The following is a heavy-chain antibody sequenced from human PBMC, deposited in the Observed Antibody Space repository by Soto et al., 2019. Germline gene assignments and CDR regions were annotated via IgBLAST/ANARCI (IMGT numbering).Heavy chain of an antibody. CDR3: ARIRRSSGWYYFDY. Sequence: SGPTLVNPTQTLTLTCTFSGFSLSTSGMCVSWIRQPPGKALEWLARIDWDDDKYYSTSLKTRLTISKDTSKNQVVLTMTNMDPVDTATYYCARIRRSSGWYYFDYWGQGTLVTVSS. V-gene: IGHV2-70*11. J-gene: IGHJ4*02. D-gene: IGHD6-19*01. CDR1: GFSLSTSGMC. CDR2: IDWDDDK.